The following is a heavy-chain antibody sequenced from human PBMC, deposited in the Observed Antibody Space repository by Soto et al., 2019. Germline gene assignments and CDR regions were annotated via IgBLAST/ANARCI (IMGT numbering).Heavy chain of an antibody. V-gene: IGHV3-23*01. CDR3: EKDLNYDFWSGYGGYFDY. Sequence: EVQLLESGGGLVQPGGSLRLSCAASGFTFSSYAMSWVRQAPGKGLEWVSAIRGSGGSTYYADSVKRRLIISRDNSKNTLYLQMNSLRAEDPAVYYCEKDLNYDFWSGYGGYFDYWGQGTMVTVSS. CDR2: IRGSGGST. J-gene: IGHJ4*02. CDR1: GFTFSSYA. D-gene: IGHD3-3*01.